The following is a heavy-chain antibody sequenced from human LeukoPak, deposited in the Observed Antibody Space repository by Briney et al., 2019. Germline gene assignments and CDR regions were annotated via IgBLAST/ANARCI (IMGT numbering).Heavy chain of an antibody. CDR2: ISSSSSYI. CDR1: GFTFSSYS. J-gene: IGHJ4*02. V-gene: IGHV3-21*04. D-gene: IGHD1-26*01. Sequence: PGGSLRLSCAASGFTFSSYSMNWVRQAPGKGLEWVSSISSSSSYIYYADSVKGRFTISRDNSKNTLYLQMNSLRAEDTAVYYCAKGFYHVGATTVYDYWGQGTLVTVSS. CDR3: AKGFYHVGATTVYDY.